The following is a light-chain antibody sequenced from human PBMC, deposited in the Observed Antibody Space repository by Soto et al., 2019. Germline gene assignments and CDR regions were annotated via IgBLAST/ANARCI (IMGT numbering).Light chain of an antibody. Sequence: QSALTQPASVSGSPGQSITISCTGTSSDIGPNNYVSWYQQHPGRAPKLMIFEINNRPSGVSDRFSGSKSDNTASLTISGLQTEDEGDYYCSSYTSTRTLFGGGTKVTVL. CDR3: SSYTSTRTL. CDR2: EIN. CDR1: SSDIGPNNY. V-gene: IGLV2-14*01. J-gene: IGLJ2*01.